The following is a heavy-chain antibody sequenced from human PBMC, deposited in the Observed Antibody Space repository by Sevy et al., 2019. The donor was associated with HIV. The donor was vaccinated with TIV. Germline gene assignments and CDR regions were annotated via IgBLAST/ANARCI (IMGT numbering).Heavy chain of an antibody. CDR1: GFTFSRYS. CDR2: ISSSSNYI. D-gene: IGHD6-19*01. Sequence: GGSLRLSCAASGFTFSRYSINWVRQAPGKGLEWVSSISSSSNYIYYADSVKGRFTISRDNAKNSLYLQMNSLRAEDTAVYYCPRGKLAVAGELDYWGQGTLVTVSS. J-gene: IGHJ4*02. CDR3: PRGKLAVAGELDY. V-gene: IGHV3-21*01.